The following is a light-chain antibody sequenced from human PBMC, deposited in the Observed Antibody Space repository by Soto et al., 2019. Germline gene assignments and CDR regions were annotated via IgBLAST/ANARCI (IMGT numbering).Light chain of an antibody. V-gene: IGLV1-51*01. J-gene: IGLJ2*01. CDR3: GTWDGSLSGVV. CDR2: DNN. CDR1: SSNIGNNY. Sequence: QSVLTQPPSVSAAPGQKVTISCSGSSSNIGNNYVSWYQQLPGTAPKLLIYDNNKRPSGIPDRFSGSKSGTSATLDITGLQTGDEADYYCGTWDGSLSGVVFGGGTKVTVL.